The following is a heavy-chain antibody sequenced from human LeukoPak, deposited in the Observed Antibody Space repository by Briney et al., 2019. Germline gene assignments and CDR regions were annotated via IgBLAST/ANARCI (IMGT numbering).Heavy chain of an antibody. D-gene: IGHD1-26*01. V-gene: IGHV1-69*05. J-gene: IGHJ4*02. CDR2: IIPIFGTA. Sequence: ASVKVSCKASGGTFSSYAISWVRQAPGQGLEWMGGIIPIFGTASYAQKFQGRVTMTRDTSTSTVYMELSSLRSEDTAVYYCAREGYVSGSYYIIDYWGQGTLVTVSS. CDR3: AREGYVSGSYYIIDY. CDR1: GGTFSSYA.